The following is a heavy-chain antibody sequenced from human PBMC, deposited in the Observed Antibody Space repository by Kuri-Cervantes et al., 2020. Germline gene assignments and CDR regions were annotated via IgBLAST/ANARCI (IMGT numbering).Heavy chain of an antibody. J-gene: IGHJ4*02. CDR1: SGSVTGTVYN. D-gene: IGHD1-26*01. CDR2: FYHSGST. V-gene: IGHV4-39*07. Sequence: SETLSLTCTVSSGSVTGTVYNWAWIRQSPGKGLEWIASFYHSGSTHYNPSLKSRVTTSVDTSKNQFSLKLSSATAADTAVYYCARGGTIWHYWGQGTLVTVSS. CDR3: ARGGTIWHY.